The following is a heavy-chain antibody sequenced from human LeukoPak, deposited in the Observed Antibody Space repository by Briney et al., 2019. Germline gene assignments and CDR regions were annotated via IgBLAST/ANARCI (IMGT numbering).Heavy chain of an antibody. J-gene: IGHJ4*02. CDR3: TRGTIGMAGTDC. V-gene: IGHV3-74*01. CDR2: INPGGSHV. Sequence: GGSLRFSCAASGFTFSIYWMHWVRQAPGKGLVWVSHINPGGSHVRYADSVEGRFTISRDDAKNTLYLQTNSLRAEDTAVYYCTRGTIGMAGTDCWGQGTLVTVSS. D-gene: IGHD6-19*01. CDR1: GFTFSIYW.